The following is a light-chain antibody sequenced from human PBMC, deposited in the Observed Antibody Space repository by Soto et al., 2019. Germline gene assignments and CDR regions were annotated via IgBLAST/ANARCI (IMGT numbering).Light chain of an antibody. V-gene: IGKV1-39*01. CDR2: AAS. Sequence: IQMTPSPSSLSASVGDRVTIPCRASQSIVTYLNWYLQKPGKAPKLLIYAASNLQSGVPSRFSGSGSGTDFTLTISSLQPEDFATYFCQQSYSTPPWTFGQGTKVDIK. CDR1: QSIVTY. CDR3: QQSYSTPPWT. J-gene: IGKJ1*01.